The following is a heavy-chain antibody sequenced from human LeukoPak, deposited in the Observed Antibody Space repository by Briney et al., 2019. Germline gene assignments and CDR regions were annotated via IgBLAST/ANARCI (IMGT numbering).Heavy chain of an antibody. CDR2: IGSSGTTI. V-gene: IGHV3-48*03. J-gene: IGHJ4*02. Sequence: GGSLRPSCAASGFTFSSYDMNWVRQAPGKGLEWVSYIGSSGTTIFYADSVRGRFTISRDNAKNSLYLQMNSLRAEDTALYYCARGRSQAFYWGQGTLVTVSS. CDR3: ARGRSQAFY. D-gene: IGHD3-3*02. CDR1: GFTFSSYD.